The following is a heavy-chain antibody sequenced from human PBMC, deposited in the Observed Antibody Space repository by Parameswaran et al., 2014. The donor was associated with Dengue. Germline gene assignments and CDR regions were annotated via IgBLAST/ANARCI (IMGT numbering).Heavy chain of an antibody. J-gene: IGHJ4*02. CDR3: ARDLQWGISVTGSLSLDY. CDR2: ISYDGSTR. V-gene: IGHV3-30*04. D-gene: IGHD6-19*01. Sequence: WIRQPPGKGLEWVAVISYDGSTRYYADSVKGRFTISRDNSKSTLYLQIDSLRTEDTAVYYCARDLQWGISVTGSLSLDYWGLGTLVTVSS.